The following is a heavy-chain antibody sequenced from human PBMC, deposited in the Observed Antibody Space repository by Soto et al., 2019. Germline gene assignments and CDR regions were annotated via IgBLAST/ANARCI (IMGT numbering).Heavy chain of an antibody. CDR2: IYYSGST. J-gene: IGHJ4*02. CDR1: GGSISSGGYY. D-gene: IGHD1-20*01. V-gene: IGHV4-31*03. CDR3: ARDRVLTGTTYFDD. Sequence: SETLSLTCTVSGGSISSGGYYRSWIRQHPGKGLEWIGYIYYSGSTYYNPSLKSRVTISVDTSKYQFSLKLSSVTAADTAVYYCARDRVLTGTTYFDDWGQGTLVTVSS.